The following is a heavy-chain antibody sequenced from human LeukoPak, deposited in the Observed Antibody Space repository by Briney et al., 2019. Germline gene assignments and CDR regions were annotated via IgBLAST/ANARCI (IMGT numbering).Heavy chain of an antibody. CDR3: ARAGVVPAAINRAFDI. CDR2: IYHNGDT. J-gene: IGHJ3*02. CDR1: GGSIISGDYY. D-gene: IGHD2-2*02. V-gene: IGHV4-30-4*08. Sequence: ASETLSLTCIVSGGSIISGDYYWSWIRQPPGKGLEWIGYIYHNGDTYYNPSLKSRVSISVDTSKNQFSLKLSSVTAADTAVYYSARAGVVPAAINRAFDIWGQGSVVTVSS.